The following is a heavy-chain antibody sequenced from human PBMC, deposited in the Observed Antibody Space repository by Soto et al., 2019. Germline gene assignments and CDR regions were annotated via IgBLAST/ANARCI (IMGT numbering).Heavy chain of an antibody. CDR2: SSGSGGST. D-gene: IGHD3-10*01. CDR3: AKGCYGSGSYCD. J-gene: IGHJ4*02. CDR1: GFTFSNYA. V-gene: IGHV3-23*01. Sequence: EVQLLESGGGLEQRGGSLRLSCAASGFTFSNYAMSWVRQAPGKGLEWVSGSSGSGGSTYYADSVKGRFTISRDNSKNTLYLRMNSQRAEDTAVYYCAKGCYGSGSYCDWGQGTLVTVSS.